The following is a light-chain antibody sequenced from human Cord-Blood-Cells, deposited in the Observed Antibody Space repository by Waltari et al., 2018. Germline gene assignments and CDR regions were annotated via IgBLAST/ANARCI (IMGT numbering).Light chain of an antibody. J-gene: IGKJ3*01. V-gene: IGKV3-11*01. CDR3: QQRSNWPPLFT. CDR1: QSVSSY. CDR2: DAS. Sequence: EIVLTQSPATLSLSPGERATLSCRASQSVSSYLAWYQQKPGQAPRLLIDDASNMSTGIPARFSGSGSGTDFTLTISSLEPEDFAVYYCQQRSNWPPLFTFGPGTKVDIK.